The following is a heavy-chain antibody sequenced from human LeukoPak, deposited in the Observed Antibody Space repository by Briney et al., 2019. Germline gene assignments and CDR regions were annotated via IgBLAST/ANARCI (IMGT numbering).Heavy chain of an antibody. CDR2: ISSSGSTI. V-gene: IGHV3-11*01. J-gene: IGHJ4*02. D-gene: IGHD3-22*01. CDR3: ARDTLDSSGPPVRY. Sequence: GGSLRLSCAASGVTFSNYAMRWVRQAPGKGLGWVSYISSSGSTIYYADSVKGRFTISRDNAKNSLYLQMNSLRAEDTAVYYCARDTLDSSGPPVRYWGQRTLVTVSS. CDR1: GVTFSNYA.